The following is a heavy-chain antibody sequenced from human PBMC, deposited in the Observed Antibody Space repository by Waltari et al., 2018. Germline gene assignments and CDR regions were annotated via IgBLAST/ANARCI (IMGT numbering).Heavy chain of an antibody. CDR3: ATLNSGSYVWYYYGMDV. D-gene: IGHD1-26*01. CDR1: GFTFSSYA. J-gene: IGHJ6*02. CDR2: ISGSGGST. V-gene: IGHV3-23*01. Sequence: EVQLLESGGGLVQPGGSLRLSCAASGFTFSSYAMSWVRQAPGKGLEWVSAISGSGGSTYYADSGKGRFTISRDNSKNTLYLQMNSLRAEDTAVYYCATLNSGSYVWYYYGMDVWGQGTTVTVSS.